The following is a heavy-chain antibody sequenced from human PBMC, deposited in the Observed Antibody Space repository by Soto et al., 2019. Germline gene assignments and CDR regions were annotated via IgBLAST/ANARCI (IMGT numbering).Heavy chain of an antibody. J-gene: IGHJ6*02. CDR1: GGTITNTDYS. CDR2: IDYSGST. Sequence: SETLSLTCSVSGGTITNTDYSWNWIRQSPGKGLYLLGSIDYSGSTHYNPSLKSRVIISADTSKNLFSLKLRSVTAADTALYFCARDGPYYYVMDVRGQGTTVTVSS. CDR3: ARDGPYYYVMDV. V-gene: IGHV4-30-4*01.